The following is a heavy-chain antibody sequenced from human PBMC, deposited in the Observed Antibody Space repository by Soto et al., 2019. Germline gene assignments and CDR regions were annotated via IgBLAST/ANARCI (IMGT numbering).Heavy chain of an antibody. Sequence: EVQLVESGGGLVQPGGSLRLSCAASGFTFSSYSMNWVRQAPGKGLEWVSYISSSSSTIYYADSVKGRFTISRDNAKNSLYLQMNSLRGEDTAVYYWSRDLQGFGVYAIFTAGAFDIWGQGTMVTVSS. D-gene: IGHD2-8*01. V-gene: IGHV3-48*01. J-gene: IGHJ3*02. CDR2: ISSSSSTI. CDR1: GFTFSSYS. CDR3: SRDLQGFGVYAIFTAGAFDI.